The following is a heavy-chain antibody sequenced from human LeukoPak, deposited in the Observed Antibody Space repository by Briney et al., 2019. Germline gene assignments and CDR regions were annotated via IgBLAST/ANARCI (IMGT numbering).Heavy chain of an antibody. Sequence: PGGSLRLSCAASGFTFSSHSMGWVRQAPGKGLKCVANIWLDGIQKDFVDSVKGRFTPSRDNAKNSLFLEMNRLRVEDTAVYYCARWRGLQSEFDCWGQGTLLTVSS. D-gene: IGHD5-24*01. V-gene: IGHV3-7*01. CDR2: IWLDGIQK. CDR3: ARWRGLQSEFDC. CDR1: GFTFSSHS. J-gene: IGHJ4*02.